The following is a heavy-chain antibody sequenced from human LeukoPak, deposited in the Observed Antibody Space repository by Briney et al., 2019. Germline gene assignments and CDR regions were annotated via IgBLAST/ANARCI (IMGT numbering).Heavy chain of an antibody. CDR2: IKPDGSRE. J-gene: IGHJ4*02. D-gene: IGHD3-10*01. Sequence: GGSLRLSCAASGFSFSTYWMAWVRQAPGKGLEWVAHIKPDGSREDYVDSVKGRFTISRDNAKNSLYLQMNNLRVEDTAIYYCARDTWNYLLDYWGQGILVTVSS. V-gene: IGHV3-7*01. CDR1: GFSFSTYW. CDR3: ARDTWNYLLDY.